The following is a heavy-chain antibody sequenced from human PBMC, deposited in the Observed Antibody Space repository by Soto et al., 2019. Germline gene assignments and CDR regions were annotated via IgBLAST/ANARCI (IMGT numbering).Heavy chain of an antibody. J-gene: IGHJ6*02. CDR3: ARDPYCISTSCYGDYYYGMDV. V-gene: IGHV1-69*12. CDR2: IIPIFGTA. D-gene: IGHD2-2*01. Sequence: QVQLVQSGAEVKKPGSSVKVSCKASGGTFSSYAISWVRQAPGQGLEWMGGIIPIFGTANYAQKFQGRVTITADESTSTAYRELSSLRSEDTAVYYCARDPYCISTSCYGDYYYGMDVWGQGTTVTVSS. CDR1: GGTFSSYA.